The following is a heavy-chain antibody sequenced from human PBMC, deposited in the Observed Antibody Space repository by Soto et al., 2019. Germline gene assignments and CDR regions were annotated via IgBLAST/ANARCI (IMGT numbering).Heavy chain of an antibody. J-gene: IGHJ4*02. CDR2: ISPDGTEA. D-gene: IGHD2-21*02. CDR1: GFTFSSHG. CDR3: TKDRSDGCGGDCHFEY. Sequence: QVQLVESGGGVVQPGRSLRLSCAASGFTFSSHGMHWVRQAPGKGLEWLSVISPDGTEAYYADSVRGRFTISRDNSKNNLYLQMNSLRPEDKAVYYCTKDRSDGCGGDCHFEYWGQGSLVGVSS. V-gene: IGHV3-30*18.